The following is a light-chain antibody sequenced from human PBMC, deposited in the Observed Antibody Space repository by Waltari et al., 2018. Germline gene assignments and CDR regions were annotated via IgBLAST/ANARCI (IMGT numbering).Light chain of an antibody. CDR1: QDISNY. CDR3: QRYDNLPTFA. V-gene: IGKV1-33*01. J-gene: IGKJ3*01. CDR2: DAS. Sequence: DIQMTQSPSSLSASVGDRVTITCQASQDISNYLNWYQQKPGKVPKLLIYDASILEAGVPSRFSGSRSGTDFTFTISSLQPEDIATYYCQRYDNLPTFAFGPGTKVEVK.